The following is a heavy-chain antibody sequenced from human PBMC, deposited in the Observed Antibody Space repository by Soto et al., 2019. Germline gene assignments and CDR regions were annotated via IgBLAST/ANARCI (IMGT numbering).Heavy chain of an antibody. CDR1: GFTFSNYY. V-gene: IGHV3-11*01. J-gene: IGHJ4*02. Sequence: QVQLVESGGDLVKPGGSLRLSCAASGFTFSNYYMSWIRQAPGKGLEWVSYISSSGSTIYYTDSVRGRFTISRDNAKNSLSLQIHNLRAEDTAVYYCARSYDLSSGYFDYWGQGTLVTVSS. D-gene: IGHD3-3*01. CDR2: ISSSGSTI. CDR3: ARSYDLSSGYFDY.